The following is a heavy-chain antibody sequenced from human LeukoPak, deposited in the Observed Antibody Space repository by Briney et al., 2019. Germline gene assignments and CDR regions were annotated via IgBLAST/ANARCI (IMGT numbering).Heavy chain of an antibody. J-gene: IGHJ4*02. CDR3: TKGSHYYDSGGYYIEY. CDR2: ISYGGSNQ. D-gene: IGHD3-22*01. V-gene: IGHV3-30*18. CDR1: GFTFSSYG. Sequence: GRSLRLSCAASGFTFSSYGMHWVRQAPGKGLEWVAVISYGGSNQYYAVSVKGRFTISRDNSKNTLYLQMNSLRPDDTAAYFCTKGSHYYDSGGYYIEYWGQGTLVAVSS.